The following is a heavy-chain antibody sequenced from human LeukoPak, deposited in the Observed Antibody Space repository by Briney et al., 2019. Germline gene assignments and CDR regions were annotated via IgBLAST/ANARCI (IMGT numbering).Heavy chain of an antibody. CDR3: ARGPSIAARRALDY. J-gene: IGHJ4*02. V-gene: IGHV4-59*01. CDR1: GGSISSYY. D-gene: IGHD6-6*01. Sequence: SETLSLTCTVSGGSISSYYWSWIRQPPGKGLEWIGYIHYSGSTNYNPSLKSRVTISVDTSKNQFSLKLSSVTAADTAVYYCARGPSIAARRALDYWGQGTLVTVSS. CDR2: IHYSGST.